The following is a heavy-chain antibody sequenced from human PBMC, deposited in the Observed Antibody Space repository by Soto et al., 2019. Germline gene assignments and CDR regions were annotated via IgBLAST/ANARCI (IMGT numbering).Heavy chain of an antibody. Sequence: GGSLRLSCAASGFTFDDYAMHWVRQAPGKGLEWVSGISWNSGSIGYADSVKGRFTISRDNAKNSLYLQMNSLRAEDTALYYCAKDKGYSITIFGGEYYFDYWGQGTLVTVSS. CDR1: GFTFDDYA. J-gene: IGHJ4*02. V-gene: IGHV3-9*01. CDR2: ISWNSGSI. CDR3: AKDKGYSITIFGGEYYFDY. D-gene: IGHD3-3*01.